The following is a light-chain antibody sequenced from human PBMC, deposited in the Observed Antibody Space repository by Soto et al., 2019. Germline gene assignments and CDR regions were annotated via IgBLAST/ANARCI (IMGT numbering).Light chain of an antibody. V-gene: IGLV2-14*03. CDR2: DVS. Sequence: ALTQPASVSGSPGQSITISCTGTSSDVGGYNYVSWYQHHPGKAPKLMIYDVSNRPSGVSNRFSGSKSGNTASLTISGLQAEDEADYYCSSYTGTSTCVFGTGTKVTVL. CDR1: SSDVGGYNY. CDR3: SSYTGTSTCV. J-gene: IGLJ1*01.